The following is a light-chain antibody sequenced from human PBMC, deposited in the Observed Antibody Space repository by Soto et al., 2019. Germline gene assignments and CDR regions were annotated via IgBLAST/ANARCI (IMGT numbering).Light chain of an antibody. CDR2: DVS. CDR3: SSSAGSTVV. CDR1: SSDVGGYNY. J-gene: IGLJ2*01. V-gene: IGLV2-8*01. Sequence: QSALTQPPSASGSPGQSVTISCTGTSSDVGGYNYVSWYQQHPGKAPKLMIYDVSKRPSGVPDRFSGSKSGNTASLTVSGLPAEDEADYYCSSSAGSTVVFGGGTPLTVL.